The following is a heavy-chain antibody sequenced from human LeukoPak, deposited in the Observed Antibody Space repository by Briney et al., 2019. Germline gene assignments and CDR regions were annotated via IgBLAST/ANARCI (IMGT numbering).Heavy chain of an antibody. CDR2: IYYSGST. CDR3: AREGLYGDYVWSLDY. V-gene: IGHV4-61*01. CDR1: GGSVSSGSYY. Sequence: PSETLSLTCTVSGGSVSSGSYYWSWIRQPPGKGLEWIGYIYYSGSTNYNLSLKSRVTISVDTSKNQFSLKLSSVTAADTAVYYCAREGLYGDYVWSLDYWGQGTLVTVSS. J-gene: IGHJ4*02. D-gene: IGHD4-17*01.